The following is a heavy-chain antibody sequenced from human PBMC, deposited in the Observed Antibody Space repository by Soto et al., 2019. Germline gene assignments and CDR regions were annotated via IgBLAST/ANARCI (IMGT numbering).Heavy chain of an antibody. CDR3: ASLGEYYYDRSAYYPYYFDY. CDR1: GVSIVSSSW. D-gene: IGHD3-22*01. J-gene: IGHJ4*02. V-gene: IGHV4-4*02. CDR2: IYHSGSI. Sequence: SETLSLTCDVSGVSIVSSSWWSWVRQSPGQGLEWVGEIYHSGSINYNPSLKSRVTISVDKSKNQFSLKLSSVTAADTAVYYCASLGEYYYDRSAYYPYYFDYWGQGTLVTVSS.